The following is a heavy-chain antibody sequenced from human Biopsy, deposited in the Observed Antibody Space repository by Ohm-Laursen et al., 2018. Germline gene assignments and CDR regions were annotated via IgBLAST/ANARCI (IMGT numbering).Heavy chain of an antibody. D-gene: IGHD5-12*01. Sequence: SDTLSLTCSVSGVSISTYYWRWIRQSPGRGLEWIAYIYYSGSTDYNPSLKSRVTISLDTSKNQFSLKLSSVTAADTAIYYCAREAIGVATAFDIWGQGTMVTVSS. CDR3: AREAIGVATAFDI. CDR2: IYYSGST. J-gene: IGHJ3*02. V-gene: IGHV4-59*01. CDR1: GVSISTYY.